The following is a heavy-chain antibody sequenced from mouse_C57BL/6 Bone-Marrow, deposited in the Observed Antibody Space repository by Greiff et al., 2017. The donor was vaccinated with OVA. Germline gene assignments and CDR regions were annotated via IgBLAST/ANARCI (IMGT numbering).Heavy chain of an antibody. CDR1: GYTFTDYY. V-gene: IGHV1-76*01. Sequence: QVQLQQSGAELVRPGASVKLSCKASGYTFTDYYINWVKQRPGQGLEWIARIYPGSGNTYYNEKFKGKATLTAEKSSSTAYMQLSSLTSEDSAVYFCARERGSNYEDWYFDVWGTGTTVTVSS. D-gene: IGHD2-5*01. CDR2: IYPGSGNT. J-gene: IGHJ1*03. CDR3: ARERGSNYEDWYFDV.